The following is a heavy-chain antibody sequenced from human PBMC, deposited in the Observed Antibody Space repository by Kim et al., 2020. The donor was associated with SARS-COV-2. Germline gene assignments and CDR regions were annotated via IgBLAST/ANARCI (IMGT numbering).Heavy chain of an antibody. CDR1: GFTFSNYA. CDR2: SSGSGGST. V-gene: IGHV3-23*01. Sequence: GGSLRLSCAASGFTFSNYAMCWVRQAPGKGLEWVSGSSGSGGSTHYADSVKGRFTISRDNSKNTLFLQMNSLRAEDTAVYYCAKETRGYNYGRFDCWGEGTLVTVSS. CDR3: AKETRGYNYGRFDC. J-gene: IGHJ4*02. D-gene: IGHD5-18*01.